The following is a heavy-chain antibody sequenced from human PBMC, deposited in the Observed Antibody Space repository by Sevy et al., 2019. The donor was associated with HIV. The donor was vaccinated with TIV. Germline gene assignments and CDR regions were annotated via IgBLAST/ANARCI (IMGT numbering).Heavy chain of an antibody. CDR2: ISAYNGNT. CDR1: GYTFTSYG. J-gene: IGHJ3*02. CDR3: ASSGATMVRGVIITGTSRGFDI. Sequence: AAVKVSCKASGYTFTSYGISWVRQAPGQGLEWMGWISAYNGNTNYAQKLQGRVTMTTDTSTSTAYMELRSRRSDDTGVYYRASSGATMVRGVIITGTSRGFDIWGQGTMVTVPS. D-gene: IGHD3-10*01. V-gene: IGHV1-18*01.